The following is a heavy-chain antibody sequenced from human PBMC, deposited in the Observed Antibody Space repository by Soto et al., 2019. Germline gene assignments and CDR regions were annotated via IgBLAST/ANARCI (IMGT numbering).Heavy chain of an antibody. Sequence: ESGGGVVQPGRSLRLSCVASGFTFSSYAMHWVRQAPGKGLEWVAVISYDGSNKYYADSVKGRFTISRDNSKNTLYLQMNSLRAEDTAVYYCASKSYSIAAAEVDYWGQGTLVTVSS. D-gene: IGHD6-13*01. CDR3: ASKSYSIAAAEVDY. CDR1: GFTFSSYA. CDR2: ISYDGSNK. V-gene: IGHV3-30-3*01. J-gene: IGHJ4*02.